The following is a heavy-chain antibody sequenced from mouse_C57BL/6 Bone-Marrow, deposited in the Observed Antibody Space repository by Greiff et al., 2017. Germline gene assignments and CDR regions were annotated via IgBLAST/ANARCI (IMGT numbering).Heavy chain of an antibody. V-gene: IGHV5-4*01. J-gene: IGHJ4*01. CDR2: ISDGGSYT. D-gene: IGHD1-1*02. Sequence: SLEWVATISDGGSYTYYPDNVKGRFTISRDNAKNNLYLQMSHLKSEDTAMYYCAREVVYAMDYWGQGTSVTVSS. CDR3: AREVVYAMDY.